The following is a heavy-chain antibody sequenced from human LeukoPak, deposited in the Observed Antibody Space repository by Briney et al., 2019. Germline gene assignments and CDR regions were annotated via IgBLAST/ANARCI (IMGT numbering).Heavy chain of an antibody. D-gene: IGHD3-22*01. V-gene: IGHV1-69*05. CDR2: IIPIFGTA. CDR1: GGTFSSYA. CDR3: ARGVSHNYYDSSGYPTGIAFDI. Sequence: SVKVSCKASGGTFSSYAISWVRQAPGPGLEWMGRIIPIFGTANYAQKFQGRVTITTDESTSTAYMELSSLRSEDTAVYYCARGVSHNYYDSSGYPTGIAFDIWGQGTMVTVSS. J-gene: IGHJ3*02.